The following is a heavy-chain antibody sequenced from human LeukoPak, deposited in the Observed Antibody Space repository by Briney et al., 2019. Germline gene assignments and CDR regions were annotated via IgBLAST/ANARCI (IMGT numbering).Heavy chain of an antibody. V-gene: IGHV1-18*01. CDR2: ISAYNGNT. D-gene: IGHD2-15*01. Sequence: ASVKVSCKASGYTFTNFGITWVRQAPGQGLEWMGWISAYNGNTNYAQKLQGRVTMTTDTSTSTAYMELRSLRSDDTAVYYCARAGYCSGGSCYSGWFDPWDQGTLVTVSS. CDR3: ARAGYCSGGSCYSGWFDP. CDR1: GYTFTNFG. J-gene: IGHJ5*02.